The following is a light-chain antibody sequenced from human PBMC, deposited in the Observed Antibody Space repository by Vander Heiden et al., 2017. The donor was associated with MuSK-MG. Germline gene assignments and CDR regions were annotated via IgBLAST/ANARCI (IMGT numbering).Light chain of an antibody. CDR1: QSVLYSSNNKNY. V-gene: IGKV4-1*01. Sequence: DIVMTQSPDSLAVSLGERATINCKSSQSVLYSSNNKNYLAWYQQKPGQPPKLLIYWASTRESGVPDRFSGSGSGTDFTLTISSLQAEDVAVYYCQQYSSTPPTFGGGTKVEIK. CDR2: WAS. J-gene: IGKJ4*01. CDR3: QQYSSTPPT.